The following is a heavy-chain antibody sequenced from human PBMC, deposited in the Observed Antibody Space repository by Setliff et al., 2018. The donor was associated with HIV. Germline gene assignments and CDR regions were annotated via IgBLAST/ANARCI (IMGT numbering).Heavy chain of an antibody. Sequence: SETLSLTCSVSGDSTSNSYWSWIRQPAGKGLEWIGRLHASGNTNYNPSLKSRVTLSVDTSKHQFSLKLSSVTAADTAVYYCARVQMAYAAFDVWGQGTMVTVSS. CDR1: GDSTSNSY. J-gene: IGHJ3*01. CDR2: LHASGNT. D-gene: IGHD4-17*01. V-gene: IGHV4-4*07. CDR3: ARVQMAYAAFDV.